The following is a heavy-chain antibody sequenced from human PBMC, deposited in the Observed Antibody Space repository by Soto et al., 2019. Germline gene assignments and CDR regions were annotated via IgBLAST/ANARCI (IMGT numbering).Heavy chain of an antibody. CDR3: ARQGNGAEGFDY. V-gene: IGHV5-51*01. J-gene: IGHJ4*02. CDR1: VYYFPSYG. Sequence: GESLKISCKGAVYYFPSYGIGWVRQMPGKGLEWMGIFYPGDSDTRYSPSFQGQVTISADRSISTAYLQWSSLKPSDTAMYYCARQGNGAEGFDYWGQGTLVTVSS. D-gene: IGHD4-17*01. CDR2: FYPGDSDT.